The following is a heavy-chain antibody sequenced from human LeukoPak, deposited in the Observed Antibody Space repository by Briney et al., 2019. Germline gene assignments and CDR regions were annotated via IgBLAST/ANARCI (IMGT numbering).Heavy chain of an antibody. CDR3: ANDPPSYLDVPDY. Sequence: GGSLSLSCAASGFTFSIYGMHWVRQAPGTGLQWVAAISPDGSKKYYVDSVKGRFAISRDSSKNTLYLQMSSLRADDTAVYYCANDPPSYLDVPDYWGQGTLVTVSS. V-gene: IGHV3-30*18. CDR1: GFTFSIYG. CDR2: ISPDGSKK. J-gene: IGHJ4*02. D-gene: IGHD1-1*01.